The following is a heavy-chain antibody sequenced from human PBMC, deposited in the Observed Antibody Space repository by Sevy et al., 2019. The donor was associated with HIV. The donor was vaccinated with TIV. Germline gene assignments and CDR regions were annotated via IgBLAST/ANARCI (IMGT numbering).Heavy chain of an antibody. D-gene: IGHD3-10*01. J-gene: IGHJ6*02. CDR1: EFTFSTHA. Sequence: GGSLRLSCTASEFTFSTHAAHWVRQAPGKGLEWVAVISYDGHMKYYADSVKGRFTISRDNSKSALYMDMNSLRPDDTARYYCARGGSGSFDPFYYYYDMDVWGQGTTVTVSS. CDR3: ARGGSGSFDPFYYYYDMDV. V-gene: IGHV3-30-3*01. CDR2: ISYDGHMK.